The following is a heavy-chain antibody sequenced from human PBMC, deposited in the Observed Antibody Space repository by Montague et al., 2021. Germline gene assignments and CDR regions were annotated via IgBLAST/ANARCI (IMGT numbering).Heavy chain of an antibody. V-gene: IGHV3-74*01. CDR3: VRDGDGFNFDY. D-gene: IGHD5-24*01. CDR2: IVGDGHYI. Sequence: SLRLSCAASGFTFSNFGMHWVRQAPGRGLVWVSRIVGDGHYINYADSVQGRFTISGGNAENTLYLQMDGLRVGDTAVYYCVRDGDGFNFDYWGYGTLVTVSS. CDR1: GFTFSNFG. J-gene: IGHJ4*01.